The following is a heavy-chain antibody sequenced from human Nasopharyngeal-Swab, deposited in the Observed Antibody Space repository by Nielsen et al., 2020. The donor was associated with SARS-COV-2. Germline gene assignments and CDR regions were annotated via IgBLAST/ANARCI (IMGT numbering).Heavy chain of an antibody. V-gene: IGHV3-30-3*01. CDR1: GFTFSSYA. J-gene: IGHJ4*02. CDR3: ARGDGYNYPFDY. Sequence: GGSLTLSCAASGFTFSSYAMHWVRHAPGKGLEWVAVISYDGSNNYYADSVKGRFTITRDNSKHTLYLQMNSLRAEDTAVYYCARGDGYNYPFDYWGQRTLVTVSS. CDR2: ISYDGSNN. D-gene: IGHD5-24*01.